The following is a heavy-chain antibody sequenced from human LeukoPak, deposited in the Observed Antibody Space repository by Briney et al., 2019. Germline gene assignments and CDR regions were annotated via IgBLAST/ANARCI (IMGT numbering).Heavy chain of an antibody. D-gene: IGHD2-2*01. Sequence: SETLSLTCAVYGGSFSGYYWSWIRQPPGKGLEWIGEINHSGSTNYNPSLKSRVTISVDTSKNQSSLKLSSVTAADTAVYYCARGAVPAAILDYWGQGTLVTVSS. J-gene: IGHJ4*02. V-gene: IGHV4-34*01. CDR1: GGSFSGYY. CDR2: INHSGST. CDR3: ARGAVPAAILDY.